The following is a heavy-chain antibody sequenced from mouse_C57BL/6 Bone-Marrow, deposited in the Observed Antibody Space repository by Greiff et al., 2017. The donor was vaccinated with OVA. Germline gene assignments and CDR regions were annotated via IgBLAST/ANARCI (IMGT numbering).Heavy chain of an antibody. CDR3: ARDLIYDGFSWFAY. V-gene: IGHV1-26*01. CDR2: INPNNGGT. D-gene: IGHD2-3*01. Sequence: EVQLQQSGPELVKPGASVKISCKASGYTFTDYYMNWVKQSHGKSLEWIGDINPNNGGTSYNQKFKGKATLTVDKSSSTAYMELRSLTSEDSAVYYCARDLIYDGFSWFAYWGQGTLVTVSA. CDR1: GYTFTDYY. J-gene: IGHJ3*01.